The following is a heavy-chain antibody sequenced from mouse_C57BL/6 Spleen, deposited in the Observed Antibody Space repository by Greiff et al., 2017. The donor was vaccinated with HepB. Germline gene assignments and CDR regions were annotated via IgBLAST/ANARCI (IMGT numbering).Heavy chain of an antibody. CDR2: ISSGSSTI. J-gene: IGHJ4*01. CDR1: GFTFSDYG. V-gene: IGHV5-17*01. CDR3: ARPYYSNYYAMDY. Sequence: EVQLVESGGGLVKPGGSLKLSCAASGFTFSDYGMHWVPQAPEKGLEWVAYISSGSSTIYYADTVKGRFTISRDNAKNTLFLQMTSLRSEDTAMYYCARPYYSNYYAMDYWGQGTSVTVSS. D-gene: IGHD2-5*01.